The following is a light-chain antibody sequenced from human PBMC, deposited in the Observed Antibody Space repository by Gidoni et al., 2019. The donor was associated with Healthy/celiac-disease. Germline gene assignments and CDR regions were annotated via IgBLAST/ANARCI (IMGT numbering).Light chain of an antibody. V-gene: IGLV1-44*01. CDR2: SNK. J-gene: IGLJ3*02. CDR3: AAWDDSLNGHWV. CDR1: SPNIGSNT. Sequence: QSVLTQPPSASGTPGQRVTISCSGSSPNIGSNTVNWYQQLPGTAPKRLIYSNKQRPSGVPDRFSGSKSGTSASLAISGLQSEDEADYYCAAWDDSLNGHWVFGGGTKLTVL.